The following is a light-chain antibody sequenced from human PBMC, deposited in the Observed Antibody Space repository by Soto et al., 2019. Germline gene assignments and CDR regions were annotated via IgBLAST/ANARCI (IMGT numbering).Light chain of an antibody. CDR2: GAS. V-gene: IGKV3-15*01. CDR1: QSVKTN. CDR3: HQYVNLLVT. J-gene: IGKJ4*01. Sequence: EIVMTQSPATLSVSPGERVTLSCRASQSVKTNLAWYQQRPGQAPRLLVYGASTRAPGIPARFYGSGFGTDFTLTISSLQYEYLAVYYCHQYVNLLVTFGGGTKVE.